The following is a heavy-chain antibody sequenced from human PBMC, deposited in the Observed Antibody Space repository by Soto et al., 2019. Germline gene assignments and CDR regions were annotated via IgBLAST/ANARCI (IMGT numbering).Heavy chain of an antibody. J-gene: IGHJ4*02. CDR3: ASDMITFGGVRDY. CDR1: GFTFSSYA. V-gene: IGHV3-23*01. Sequence: EVQLLESGGGLVQPGGSLRLSCAASGFTFSSYAMSWVRQDPGKGLEWVSAISGSGGSTYYADSVKGRFTISRDNSKNTLYLQMNSLRAEDTAVYYCASDMITFGGVRDYWGQGTLVTVSS. D-gene: IGHD3-16*01. CDR2: ISGSGGST.